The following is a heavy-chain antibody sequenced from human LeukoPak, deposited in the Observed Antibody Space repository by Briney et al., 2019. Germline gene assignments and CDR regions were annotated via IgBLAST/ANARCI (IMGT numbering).Heavy chain of an antibody. CDR3: ARHVGYEVRGVIYWFDP. CDR2: IYHNGST. Sequence: SETLSLTCTVSGYSISSGYYWGWIRQPPGKGLEWIGNIYHNGSTDYNPSLKSRVTISVDTSKNQFSLKLSSVTAADTAVYYCARHVGYEVRGVIYWFDPWGQGTLVTVSS. D-gene: IGHD3-10*01. CDR1: GYSISSGYY. J-gene: IGHJ5*02. V-gene: IGHV4-38-2*02.